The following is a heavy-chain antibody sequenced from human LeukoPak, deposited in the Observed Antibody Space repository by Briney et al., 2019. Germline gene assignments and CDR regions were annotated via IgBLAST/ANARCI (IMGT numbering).Heavy chain of an antibody. J-gene: IGHJ4*02. CDR3: ASQFWWAAVVGPALDC. V-gene: IGHV3-33*01. D-gene: IGHD6-19*01. Sequence: GGSLRLSCAAPGFAFSRSGMHWVRQAPGKGLEWVAAVWYDGSNKHYADSVKGRFTISRDNSNNTLYLQMNSLRAEDTAVYYCASQFWWAAVVGPALDCWGQGSLVTVSS. CDR1: GFAFSRSG. CDR2: VWYDGSNK.